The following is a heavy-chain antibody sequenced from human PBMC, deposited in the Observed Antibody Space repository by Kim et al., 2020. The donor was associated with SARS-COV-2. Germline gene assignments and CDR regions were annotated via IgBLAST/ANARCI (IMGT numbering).Heavy chain of an antibody. CDR2: IYFSGTT. CDR3: ARLVGVVSDSPVGWFDP. V-gene: IGHV4-39*01. CDR1: GDSISRSSYY. D-gene: IGHD2-15*01. Sequence: SETLSLTCTVSGDSISRSSYYWGWVRQPPGEGLEFIGSIYFSGTTYYNPSLKSRVTMSVDTAKNQFSLRLNSVTAADTAVYHCARLVGVVSDSPVGWFDP. J-gene: IGHJ5*02.